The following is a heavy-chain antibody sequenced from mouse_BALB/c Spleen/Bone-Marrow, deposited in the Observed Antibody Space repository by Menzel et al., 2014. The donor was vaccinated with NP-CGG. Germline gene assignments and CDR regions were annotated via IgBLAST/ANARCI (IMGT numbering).Heavy chain of an antibody. D-gene: IGHD1-1*02. CDR3: ARDRGGSSRALDY. Sequence: VQLQQSGPGLVAPSQNPSITCTVSGFSLTSNGVHWVRQPPGKGLEWLGVIWAGGSTIYNSALMSRLSISKDNSKSQVFLKMNSLQTDDTALYYCARDRGGSSRALDYWGQGTSVTVSS. CDR1: GFSLTSNG. J-gene: IGHJ4*01. V-gene: IGHV2-9*02. CDR2: IWAGGST.